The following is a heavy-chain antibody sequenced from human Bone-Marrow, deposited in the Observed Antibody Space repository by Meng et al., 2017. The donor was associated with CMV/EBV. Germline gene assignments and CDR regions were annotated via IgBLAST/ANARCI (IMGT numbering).Heavy chain of an antibody. V-gene: IGHV3-48*04. CDR1: GFTFSSYG. D-gene: IGHD6-6*01. CDR2: ISSSGSTI. J-gene: IGHJ5*02. CDR3: AGTIAARRGWFDP. Sequence: GGSLRLSCAASGFTFSSYGMHWVRQAPGKGLEWVSYISSSGSTIYYADSVKGRFTISRDNAKNSLYLQMNSLRAEDTAVDYCAGTIAARRGWFDPWGQGTLVTVSS.